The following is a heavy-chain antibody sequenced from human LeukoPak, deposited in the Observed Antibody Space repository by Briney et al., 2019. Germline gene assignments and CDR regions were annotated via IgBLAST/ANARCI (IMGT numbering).Heavy chain of an antibody. Sequence: GRSLRLSCVASGITFRRYGMHWVRQAPGKGLEWVAVILNDGNTHFSDSVRGRFNISRDNSKNTVYLQMDSLRVEDTAKYYCANDGGDCGDRLDYWGQGTLVVVSS. J-gene: IGHJ4*02. CDR2: ILNDGNT. V-gene: IGHV3-30*18. CDR1: GITFRRYG. D-gene: IGHD2-21*02. CDR3: ANDGGDCGDRLDY.